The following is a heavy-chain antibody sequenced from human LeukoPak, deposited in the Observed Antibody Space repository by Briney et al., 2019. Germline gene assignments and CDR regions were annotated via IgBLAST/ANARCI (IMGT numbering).Heavy chain of an antibody. J-gene: IGHJ4*02. CDR2: ISSSSSYI. CDR1: GFTDY. CDR3: AREGMVATFDY. Sequence: GGSLRLSCAASGFTDYMTWVRQAPGKGLEWVSSISSSSSYIYYADSVKGRFTISRDKAKNSLYLQMNSLRAEDTAIYYCAREGMVATFDYWGQGTLVTVSS. D-gene: IGHD5-12*01. V-gene: IGHV3-21*01.